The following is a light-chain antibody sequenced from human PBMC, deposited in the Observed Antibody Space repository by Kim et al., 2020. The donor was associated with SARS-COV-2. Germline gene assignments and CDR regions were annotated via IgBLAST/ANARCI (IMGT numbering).Light chain of an antibody. Sequence: SPGEGATPSGRASQSVSSNRGWYEQKPGQAPRLLIYGASTRATGIPARLSRSGSGTEFTLTISSMKSEECAVYDGQQYNNWATLTFGGGTKVDIK. V-gene: IGKV3-15*01. J-gene: IGKJ4*01. CDR1: QSVSSN. CDR2: GAS. CDR3: QQYNNWATLT.